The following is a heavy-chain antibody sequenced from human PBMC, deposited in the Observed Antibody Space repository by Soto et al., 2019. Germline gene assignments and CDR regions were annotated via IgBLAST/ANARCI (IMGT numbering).Heavy chain of an antibody. CDR3: LSSGSASFDY. J-gene: IGHJ4*02. CDR2: ISGGNGNT. D-gene: IGHD1-26*01. V-gene: IGHV1-3*01. Sequence: ASVKVSCKXPRYTFTNYAIHWVRQAPGQRLEWMGWISGGNGNTYYSQHFQGRVTITRDTSASTAYMELSSLRSEDTAVYYCLSSGSASFDYWGQGTLVTVSS. CDR1: RYTFTNYA.